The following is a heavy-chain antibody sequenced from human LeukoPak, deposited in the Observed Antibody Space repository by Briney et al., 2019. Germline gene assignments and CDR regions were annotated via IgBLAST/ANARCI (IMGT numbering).Heavy chain of an antibody. Sequence: PGGSLRLSCAASGFTFSSYAMSWIRQPPGKGLEWIGEINHSGSTNYNPSLKSRVTISVDTSKNQFSLKLSSVTAADTAVYYCARGGGIQLWSEYYFDYWGQGTLVTVSS. CDR2: INHSGST. D-gene: IGHD5-18*01. V-gene: IGHV4-34*01. CDR3: ARGGGIQLWSEYYFDY. CDR1: GFTFSSYA. J-gene: IGHJ4*02.